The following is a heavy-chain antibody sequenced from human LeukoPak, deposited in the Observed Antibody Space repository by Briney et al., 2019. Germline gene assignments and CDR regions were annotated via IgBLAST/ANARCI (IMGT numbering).Heavy chain of an antibody. J-gene: IGHJ3*02. V-gene: IGHV3-30*04. CDR2: ISYDGSNK. D-gene: IGHD1-26*01. CDR3: ARDGPQQWKLLPPHAFDI. CDR1: GFTFSSYA. Sequence: PGGSLRLSCAASGFTFSSYAMHWVRQAPGKGLEWVAVISYDGSNKYYADSVKGRFTISRDNSKNTLYLQMNSLRAEDTAVYYCARDGPQQWKLLPPHAFDIWGQGTMVTVSS.